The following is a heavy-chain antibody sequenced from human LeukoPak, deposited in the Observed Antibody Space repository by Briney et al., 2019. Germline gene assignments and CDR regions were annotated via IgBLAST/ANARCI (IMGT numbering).Heavy chain of an antibody. D-gene: IGHD3-22*01. CDR2: IYYSGST. J-gene: IGHJ6*03. Sequence: SETLSLTCTVSGGSISSCYWSWIRQPPGKGLEWIGYIYYSGSTNYNPSLKSRVTISVDTSKNQFSLKLSSVTAADTAVYYCARHSYYYDSSGYYGKAGLYYYYYMDVWGKGTTVTISS. CDR1: GGSISSCY. V-gene: IGHV4-59*08. CDR3: ARHSYYYDSSGYYGKAGLYYYYYMDV.